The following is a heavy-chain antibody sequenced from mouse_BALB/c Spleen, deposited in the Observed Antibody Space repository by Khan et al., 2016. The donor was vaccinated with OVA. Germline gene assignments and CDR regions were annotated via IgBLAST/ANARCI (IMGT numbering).Heavy chain of an antibody. V-gene: IGHV3-2*02. D-gene: IGHD1-1*01. CDR1: GYSITSGYA. J-gene: IGHJ4*01. CDR3: ARKNYYGYAMDY. Sequence: EVQLQESGPGLVKPSQSLSLTCTVTGYSITSGYAWNWIRQFPGNKLEWMGYISYSDSTSYNPSLRSRISITRDTSKNQFFLQLNSVTTEDTATYYCARKNYYGYAMDYWDQGTSVTVSS. CDR2: ISYSDST.